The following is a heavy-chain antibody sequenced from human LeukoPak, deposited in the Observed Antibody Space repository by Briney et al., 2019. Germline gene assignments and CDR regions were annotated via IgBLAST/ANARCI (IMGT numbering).Heavy chain of an antibody. CDR1: GFTVSSNY. J-gene: IGHJ3*02. V-gene: IGHV3-53*01. CDR3: ARELREHGVFDI. D-gene: IGHD1-26*01. CDR2: IYSDGST. Sequence: GGSLRLSCAASGFTVSSNYMSWVRQAPGKGLGWVSEIYSDGSTYYAASVKGRFSISRDNSKNTVYLEMNSLRAEDTAVYYCARELREHGVFDIWGQGTMVTVSS.